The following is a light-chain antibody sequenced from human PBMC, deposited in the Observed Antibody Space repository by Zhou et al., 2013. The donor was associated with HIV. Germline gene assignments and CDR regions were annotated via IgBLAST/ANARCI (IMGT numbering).Light chain of an antibody. CDR3: QQYNSYPLT. CDR1: QNVFSSN. CDR2: DAS. Sequence: ENVLTQSPGTLSLSPGERATLSCRASQNVFSSNLAWYQQKPGQAPRLLIYDASNRATGIPARFSGSGSGTDFTLTISSLEPEDSATYYCQQYNSYPLTFGGGTKVEIK. J-gene: IGKJ4*01. V-gene: IGKV3-20*01.